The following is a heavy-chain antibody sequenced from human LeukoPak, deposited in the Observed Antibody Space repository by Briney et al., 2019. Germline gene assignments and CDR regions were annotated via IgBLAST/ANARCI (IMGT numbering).Heavy chain of an antibody. D-gene: IGHD1-26*01. V-gene: IGHV3-21*01. CDR1: GFTFSSYS. J-gene: IGHJ4*02. CDR3: AREWELLEAFDY. CDR2: ISSSSSYI. Sequence: GGSLRLSCAASGFTFSSYSMNWVCQAPGKGLEWVSSISSSSSYIYYADSVKGRFTISRDNAKNSLYLQMNSLRAEDTAVYYCAREWELLEAFDYWGQGTLVTVSS.